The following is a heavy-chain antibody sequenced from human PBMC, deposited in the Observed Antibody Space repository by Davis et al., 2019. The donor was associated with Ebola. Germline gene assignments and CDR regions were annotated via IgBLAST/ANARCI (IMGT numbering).Heavy chain of an antibody. CDR3: AKVEYCSGGSCYPYYYYYYMDV. CDR1: GFTFSSYA. D-gene: IGHD2-15*01. CDR2: ISGSGGST. Sequence: GESLKISCAASGFTFSSYAMSWVRQAPGKGLEWVSAISGSGGSTYYADSVKGRFTISRDNSKNTLYLQMNSLRAEDTAVYYCAKVEYCSGGSCYPYYYYYYMDVWGKGTTVTVSS. J-gene: IGHJ6*03. V-gene: IGHV3-23*01.